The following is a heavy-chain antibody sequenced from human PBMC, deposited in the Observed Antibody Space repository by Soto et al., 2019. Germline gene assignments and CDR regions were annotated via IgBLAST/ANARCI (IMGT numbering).Heavy chain of an antibody. CDR1: GYSLRTYG. D-gene: IGHD3-9*01. J-gene: IGHJ3*01. CDR3: AREPFDDVLTVHYISAFHV. V-gene: IGHV1-18*01. Sequence: QVQLVQSGDEVKKPGASVKVSCKASGYSLRTYGISWVRQAPGQGLEWMGWNSGYNGDTKYAQKFQGRVTMTTDTSTNTANMQLMSLSADDTAVYYCAREPFDDVLTVHYISAFHVWGQGTLVTVSS. CDR2: NSGYNGDT.